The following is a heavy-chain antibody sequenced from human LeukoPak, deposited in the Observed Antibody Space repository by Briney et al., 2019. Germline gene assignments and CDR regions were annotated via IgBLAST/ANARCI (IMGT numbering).Heavy chain of an antibody. V-gene: IGHV3-23*01. D-gene: IGHD3-22*01. J-gene: IGHJ3*02. CDR1: GFTVSSNY. CDR3: AKDHDSSGFDAFDI. Sequence: GGSLRLSCAASGFTVSSNYMSWVRQAPGKGLEWVSAISGSGGSTYYADSVKGRFTISRDNSKNTLYLQMNSLRAEDTAVYYCAKDHDSSGFDAFDIRGQGTMVTVSS. CDR2: ISGSGGST.